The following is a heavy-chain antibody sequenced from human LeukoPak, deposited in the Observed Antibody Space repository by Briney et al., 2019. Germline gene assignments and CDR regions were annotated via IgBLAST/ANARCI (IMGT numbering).Heavy chain of an antibody. D-gene: IGHD3-10*01. J-gene: IGHJ4*02. CDR1: GFTFSSYS. V-gene: IGHV3-48*04. CDR2: ISSSSSTI. Sequence: PGGSLRLSCAASGFTFSSYSMNWVRQAPGKGLEWVSYISSSSSTIYYADSVKGRFTISRDNAKNSLYLQMNSLRAEDTAVYYCASGWAAVRGVIIGWGQGTLVTVSS. CDR3: ASGWAAVRGVIIG.